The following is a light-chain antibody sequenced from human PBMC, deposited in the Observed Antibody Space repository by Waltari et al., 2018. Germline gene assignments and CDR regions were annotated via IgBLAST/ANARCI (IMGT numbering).Light chain of an antibody. CDR3: QQYENSQYT. CDR1: QDISVY. CDR2: DAS. Sequence: DIQMTQSPSSLSASVGDRVTISCQSSQDISVYLNWYQQKPGKAPKLLSYDASKLETGVPLRFSGSGSGTDFTFTITSLQPEDIATYYCQQYENSQYTFGQGTKLEI. J-gene: IGKJ2*01. V-gene: IGKV1-33*01.